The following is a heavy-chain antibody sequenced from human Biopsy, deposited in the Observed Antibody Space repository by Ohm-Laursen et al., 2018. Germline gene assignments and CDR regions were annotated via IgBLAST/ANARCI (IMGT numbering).Heavy chain of an antibody. CDR3: ARATNSTGWPYYYFYGMDV. D-gene: IGHD2/OR15-2a*01. J-gene: IGHJ6*02. V-gene: IGHV4-59*01. CDR2: IYYSGST. Sequence: SETLSLTCTVSGGSISSDYWSWIRQTPGKGLEWIGYIYYSGSTNYTPSLKSRVTISVDTSKNQFSLRLNSVTAADTAVYYCARATNSTGWPYYYFYGMDVWGQGTTVTVSS. CDR1: GGSISSDY.